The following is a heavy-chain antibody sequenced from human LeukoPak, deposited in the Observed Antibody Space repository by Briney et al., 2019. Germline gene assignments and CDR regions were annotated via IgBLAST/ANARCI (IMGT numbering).Heavy chain of an antibody. D-gene: IGHD1-1*01. CDR2: IYYSGGA. Sequence: SETLPLTCTVSGDSISPYYWNWIRQPPGKGLEWIGYIYYSGGADYNPALKSRVTISIDTSKNQFSLKLSSVTAADTAVYFCARDKVPGDYWGQGTLVTVSS. J-gene: IGHJ4*02. CDR1: GDSISPYY. CDR3: ARDKVPGDY. V-gene: IGHV4-59*01.